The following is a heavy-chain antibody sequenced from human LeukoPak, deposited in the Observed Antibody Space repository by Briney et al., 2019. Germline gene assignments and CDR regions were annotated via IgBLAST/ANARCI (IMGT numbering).Heavy chain of an antibody. V-gene: IGHV3-21*01. Sequence: PGGSLRLSCAASGFTFSTYSMNWVRQAPGKGLEWVSSISSNSNYIYYADSVKGRFTISRDNAKNSLYLQVNSLRAEDTAVYYCARGPFRLGELSLLLEFSGYYFDYWGQGTLVTVSS. CDR3: ARGPFRLGELSLLLEFSGYYFDY. CDR1: GFTFSTYS. CDR2: ISSNSNYI. D-gene: IGHD3-16*02. J-gene: IGHJ4*02.